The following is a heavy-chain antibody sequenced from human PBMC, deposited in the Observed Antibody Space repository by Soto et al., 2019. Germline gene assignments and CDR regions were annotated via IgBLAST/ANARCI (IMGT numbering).Heavy chain of an antibody. J-gene: IGHJ6*02. V-gene: IGHV1-18*01. CDR3: ARDSQLVVLVPAAMPWGYYGMDV. D-gene: IGHD2-2*01. Sequence: QVQLVQSGAEVKKPGASVKVSCKASGYTFTSYGISWVRQAPGQGLEWMGWISAYNGNTNYAQKLQGRVTMTTDTSTRTAYMELRSLRSNDTALYYCARDSQLVVLVPAAMPWGYYGMDVWGQGTTVTVSS. CDR1: GYTFTSYG. CDR2: ISAYNGNT.